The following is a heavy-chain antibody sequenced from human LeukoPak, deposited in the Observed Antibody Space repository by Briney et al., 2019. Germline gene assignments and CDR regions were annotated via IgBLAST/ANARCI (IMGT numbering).Heavy chain of an antibody. CDR1: GYTFTSYG. V-gene: IGHV1-2*02. CDR2: INPNSGGT. J-gene: IGHJ3*02. CDR3: ARSIAAAGDHDAFDI. D-gene: IGHD6-13*01. Sequence: GASVKVSCKASGYTFTSYGISWVRQAPGQGLEWMGWINPNSGGTNYAQKFQGRVTMTRDTSISTAYMELSRLRSDDTAVYYCARSIAAAGDHDAFDIWGQGTMVTVSS.